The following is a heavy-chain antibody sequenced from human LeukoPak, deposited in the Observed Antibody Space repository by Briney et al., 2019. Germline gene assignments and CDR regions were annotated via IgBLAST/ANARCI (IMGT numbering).Heavy chain of an antibody. CDR1: GGTFSSYA. CDR2: IIPIFGTA. J-gene: IGHJ4*02. V-gene: IGHV1-69*01. D-gene: IGHD3-22*01. Sequence: GASVKVSCKASGGTFSSYAISWVRQAPGQGLEWMGGIIPIFGTANYAQKFQGRVTITADESTSTAYMELSSLRSEDTAVYYCAISGYPRVPFDYWGQGTLVTVSS. CDR3: AISGYPRVPFDY.